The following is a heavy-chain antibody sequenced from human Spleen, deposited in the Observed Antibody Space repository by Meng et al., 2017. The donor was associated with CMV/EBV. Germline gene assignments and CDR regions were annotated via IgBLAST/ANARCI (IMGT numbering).Heavy chain of an antibody. D-gene: IGHD2-2*01. CDR2: IYSGGST. CDR3: ASWTSSTSPRNY. J-gene: IGHJ4*02. Sequence: GESLKISCAASGFTVSSNYMSWVRQAPGKGLEWVSVIYSGGSTYYADSVKGRFTITRDNSKNTLYLQMNSLRAEDTAVYYCASWTSSTSPRNYWGQGTLVTVSS. V-gene: IGHV3-53*01. CDR1: GFTVSSNY.